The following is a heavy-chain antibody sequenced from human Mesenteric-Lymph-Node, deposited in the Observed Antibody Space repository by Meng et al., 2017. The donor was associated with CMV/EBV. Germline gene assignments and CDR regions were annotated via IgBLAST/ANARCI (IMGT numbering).Heavy chain of an antibody. J-gene: IGHJ4*02. D-gene: IGHD2-2*01. CDR1: GFTFSSYT. CDR3: VRADPTKKSSSTSCLDY. V-gene: IGHV3-21*01. CDR2: ISSSSSYI. Sequence: GSLRLSCAASGFTFSSYTMTWLRQAPGKGLEWVSSISSSSSYIYYADSVKGRFTISRDNAKNSLYLQMNSLRAEDTAVYYCVRADPTKKSSSTSCLDYWGQGTLVTVSS.